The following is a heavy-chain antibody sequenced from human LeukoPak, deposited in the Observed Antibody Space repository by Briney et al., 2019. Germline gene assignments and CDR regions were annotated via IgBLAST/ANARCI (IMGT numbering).Heavy chain of an antibody. CDR2: ISSSGSTI. CDR1: GFSFTTYW. CDR3: AELGITMIGGV. D-gene: IGHD3-10*02. J-gene: IGHJ6*04. V-gene: IGHV3-48*04. Sequence: GGSLRLSCAASGFSFTTYWMTWVRQAPGKGLEWVSYISSSGSTIYYADSVKGRFTISRDNAKNSLYLQMNSLGAEDTAVYYCAELGITMIGGVWGKGTTVTISS.